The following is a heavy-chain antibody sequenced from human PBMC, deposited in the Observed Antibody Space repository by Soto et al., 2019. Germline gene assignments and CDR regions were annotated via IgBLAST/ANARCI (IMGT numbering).Heavy chain of an antibody. CDR2: IYSSRSN. V-gene: IGHV4-61*03. D-gene: IGHD3-3*01. CDR1: GGSVRRGTYY. J-gene: IGHJ6*02. CDR3: AVPTIFGVVDDRTYGMDV. Sequence: TVSGGSVRRGTYYCCWLRQPTGKGLEWIGYIYSSRSNNYNPFLKSRVTISVDTSKRHFSLKLSSVTAADTAVYYCAVPTIFGVVDDRTYGMDVWCQG.